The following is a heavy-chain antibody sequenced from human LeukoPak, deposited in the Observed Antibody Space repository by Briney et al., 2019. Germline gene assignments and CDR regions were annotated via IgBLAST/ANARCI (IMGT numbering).Heavy chain of an antibody. D-gene: IGHD3-9*01. V-gene: IGHV4-59*01. CDR3: ARDSGRYFDWLFGI. CDR1: GGSISSYY. CDR2: IYDSENT. J-gene: IGHJ4*02. Sequence: SETLSLTCNVSGGSISSYYWSWIRQPPGKGLEWIGYIYDSENTNYNPSLKSRVTISADTSKNQFSLKLSSVTATDTAVYYCARDSGRYFDWLFGIWGQGALVTVSS.